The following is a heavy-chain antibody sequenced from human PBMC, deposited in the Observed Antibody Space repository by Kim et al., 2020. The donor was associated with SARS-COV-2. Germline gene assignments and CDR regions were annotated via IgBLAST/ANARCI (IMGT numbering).Heavy chain of an antibody. D-gene: IGHD3-9*01. CDR3: ARAYYDILTGYTSYYYYGMDV. CDR1: GFTFSSYA. CDR2: ISYDGSNK. Sequence: GGSLRLSCAASGFTFSSYAMHWVRQAPGKGLEWVAVISYDGSNKYYADSVKGRFTISRDNSKNTLYLQMNSLRAEDTAVYYCARAYYDILTGYTSYYYYGMDVWGQGTTVTVSS. J-gene: IGHJ6*02. V-gene: IGHV3-30-3*01.